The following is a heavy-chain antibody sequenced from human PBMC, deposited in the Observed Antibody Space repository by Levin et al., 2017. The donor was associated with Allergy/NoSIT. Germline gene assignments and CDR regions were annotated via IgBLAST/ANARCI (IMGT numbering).Heavy chain of an antibody. D-gene: IGHD3-3*01. CDR1: GGSISSSSYY. J-gene: IGHJ3*02. CDR2: IYYSGST. V-gene: IGHV4-39*07. CDR3: ARVFSSDTYYEFWSGYYDGPQNHAFDI. Sequence: SQTLSLTCTVSGGSISSSSYYWGWIRQPPGKGLEWIGSIYYSGSTYYNPSLKSRVTRSVDTSKNQFSLKLSSVTAADTAVYYCARVFSSDTYYEFWSGYYDGPQNHAFDIWGQGTMVTVSS.